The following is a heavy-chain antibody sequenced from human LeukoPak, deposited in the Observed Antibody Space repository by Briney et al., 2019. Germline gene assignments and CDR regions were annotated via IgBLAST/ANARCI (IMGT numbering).Heavy chain of an antibody. J-gene: IGHJ4*02. D-gene: IGHD3-10*01. CDR2: IKQDGSET. Sequence: GGSLRLSCAASGFTFSTYWMNWLRQAPGKGLEWVANIKQDGSETYYVDSVKGRFTISRDNAKNSLYLQMNSLRAEDTAVYYCARDGITLVRGVTVFDYWGQGTLVTVSS. CDR1: GFTFSTYW. V-gene: IGHV3-7*01. CDR3: ARDGITLVRGVTVFDY.